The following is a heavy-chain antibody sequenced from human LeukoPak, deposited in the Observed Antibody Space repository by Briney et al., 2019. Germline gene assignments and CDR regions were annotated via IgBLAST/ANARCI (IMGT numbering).Heavy chain of an antibody. CDR1: GYTFTSYD. CDR2: MNPNSGNT. Sequence: ASVKVSCKASGYTFTSYDINWVRQATGQGLEWMGWMNPNSGNTGYAQKFQGRVTMTRNTSISTAYVELSSLRSEDTAVYCCARDSGSYYYRHWGQGTLVTVSS. D-gene: IGHD1-26*01. CDR3: ARDSGSYYYRH. J-gene: IGHJ4*02. V-gene: IGHV1-8*01.